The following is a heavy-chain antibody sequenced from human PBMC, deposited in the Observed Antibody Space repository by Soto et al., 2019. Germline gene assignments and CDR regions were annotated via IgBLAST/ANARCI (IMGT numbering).Heavy chain of an antibody. CDR3: ARGVWGSSGPSGRFDY. D-gene: IGHD6-19*01. CDR1: GDSVSSNSVA. CDR2: TYYRSKWHN. J-gene: IGHJ4*02. V-gene: IGHV6-1*01. Sequence: PSQTLSLTCAISGDSVSSNSVAWNWIRQSPSRGLEWLGRTYYRSKWHNDYAVSVKSRITINPDSSKNQFSLQLNSVTPEDTAMYYCARGVWGSSGPSGRFDYWGQGTLVTVSS.